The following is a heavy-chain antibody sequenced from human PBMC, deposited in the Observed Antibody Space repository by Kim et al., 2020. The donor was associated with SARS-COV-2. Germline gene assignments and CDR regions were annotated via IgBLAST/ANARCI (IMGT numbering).Heavy chain of an antibody. Sequence: SVKVSCKASGGTFSSNAISWVRQAPGQGLEWMGQIIPIFGTTNYAQKFQGRVTITADEYTSTAYMDLSSLRSDDTAVYYCARVGGIAAAGEFDPWGQGTLVTVSS. CDR1: GGTFSSNA. CDR2: IIPIFGTT. CDR3: ARVGGIAAAGEFDP. J-gene: IGHJ5*02. V-gene: IGHV1-69*13. D-gene: IGHD6-13*01.